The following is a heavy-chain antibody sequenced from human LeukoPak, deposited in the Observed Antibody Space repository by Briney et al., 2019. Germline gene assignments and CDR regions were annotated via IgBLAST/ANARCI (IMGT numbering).Heavy chain of an antibody. D-gene: IGHD2-15*01. CDR3: ARDRGYCSGGSCYVHYYYYMDV. CDR2: IIPIFGTA. Sequence: SVKVSCKASGGTFSSYAISWVRQAPGQGLEWMGRIIPIFGTANYVQKFQGRVTITTDESTSTAYMELSSLGSEDTAVYYCARDRGYCSGGSCYVHYYYYMDVWGKGTTVTVSS. V-gene: IGHV1-69*05. CDR1: GGTFSSYA. J-gene: IGHJ6*03.